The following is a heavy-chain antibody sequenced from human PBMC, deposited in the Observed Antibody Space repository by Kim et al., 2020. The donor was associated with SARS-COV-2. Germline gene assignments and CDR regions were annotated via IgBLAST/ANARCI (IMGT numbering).Heavy chain of an antibody. CDR1: GYTFTSYG. CDR2: ISAYNGNT. V-gene: IGHV1-18*01. J-gene: IGHJ4*02. D-gene: IGHD3-10*01. Sequence: ASVKVSCKASGYTFTSYGISWVRQAPGQGLEWMGWISAYNGNTNYAQKLQGRVTMTTDTSTSTAYMELRSLRSDDTAVYYCARDFFCHQNHLCWGGSDDYWGQGTLVTVSS. CDR3: ARDFFCHQNHLCWGGSDDY.